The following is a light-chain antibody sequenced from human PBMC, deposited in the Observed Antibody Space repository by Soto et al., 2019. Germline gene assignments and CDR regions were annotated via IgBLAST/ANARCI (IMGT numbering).Light chain of an antibody. Sequence: QSVLTQPRSVSGSPGQSVTISCTGTSSDVGGYNYVSWYQQHPGKSPTLMIYDVSKRPSGVPDRFSGSKSGNTASLTISELQAEDEADYYCCSYAGSYTYVFGTGTKVTVL. CDR2: DVS. CDR3: CSYAGSYTYV. J-gene: IGLJ1*01. V-gene: IGLV2-11*01. CDR1: SSDVGGYNY.